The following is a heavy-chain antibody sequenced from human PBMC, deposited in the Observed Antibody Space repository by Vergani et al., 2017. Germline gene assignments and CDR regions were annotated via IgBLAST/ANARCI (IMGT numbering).Heavy chain of an antibody. CDR2: INHSGST. Sequence: QVQLQQWGAGLLKPSETLSLTCAVYGGSFSGYYWSWIRQPPGKGLEWIGEINHSGSTNYNPSLKSRVTISVDTSKNQFSLKLSSVTAADTAVYYCARGLRETAWGIQVGNWFDPWGQGTLVTVSS. CDR1: GGSFSGYY. V-gene: IGHV4-34*01. D-gene: IGHD5-18*01. CDR3: ARGLRETAWGIQVGNWFDP. J-gene: IGHJ5*02.